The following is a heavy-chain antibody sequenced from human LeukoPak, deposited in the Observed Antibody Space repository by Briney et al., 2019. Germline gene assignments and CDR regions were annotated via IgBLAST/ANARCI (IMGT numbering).Heavy chain of an antibody. Sequence: SETLSLTCTVSGGSISSYYWSWIRQPPGKGLERIGFISYSGSTGYRPSLKSRVTISVDTSKNQFSLKVSSVTAADTAVYYCARGGGHDWGAFDYWGQGTLVTVSS. CDR1: GGSISSYY. J-gene: IGHJ4*02. CDR2: ISYSGST. V-gene: IGHV4-59*01. CDR3: ARGGGHDWGAFDY. D-gene: IGHD5-12*01.